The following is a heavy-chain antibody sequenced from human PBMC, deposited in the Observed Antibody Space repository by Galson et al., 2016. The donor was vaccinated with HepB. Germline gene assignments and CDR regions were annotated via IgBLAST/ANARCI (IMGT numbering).Heavy chain of an antibody. CDR1: GFTFSSYG. CDR2: ISYDGSNK. D-gene: IGHD3-10*01. CDR3: AKDRTPFAFLWFWEFDY. V-gene: IGHV3-30*18. Sequence: SLRLSCAASGFTFSSYGLHWVRQAPGKGLEWVAVISYDGSNKFYADSVKGRFTISRDNSKNTLYLQMNSLRAEDTAVYYCAKDRTPFAFLWFWEFDYWGQGTLVTASS. J-gene: IGHJ4*02.